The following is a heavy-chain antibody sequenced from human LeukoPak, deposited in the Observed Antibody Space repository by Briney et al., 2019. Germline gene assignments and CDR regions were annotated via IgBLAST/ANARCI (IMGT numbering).Heavy chain of an antibody. CDR1: GGSISSSSYS. CDR3: ARRLGWLQLAFFDY. V-gene: IGHV4-39*01. Sequence: KASETLSLTCTVSGGSISSSSYSWGWIRQPPGKGLEWIGSIYYSGSTYYNPSLKSRVTISVDTSKNQFSLKLSSVTAADTAVYYCARRLGWLQLAFFDYWGQGTLVTVSS. J-gene: IGHJ4*02. CDR2: IYYSGST. D-gene: IGHD5-24*01.